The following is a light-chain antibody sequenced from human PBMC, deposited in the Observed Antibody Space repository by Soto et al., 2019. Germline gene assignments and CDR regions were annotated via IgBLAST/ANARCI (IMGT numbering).Light chain of an antibody. CDR2: DAS. V-gene: IGKV3D-11*01. Sequence: EIVLTQSPATLSLSPGERATLSCRASQGVSSYLAWYQQKPGQAPRLLIYDASNRATGIPARFSGSGPGTDFTLTISSLEPEDFAVYDCQQRSNWHPITFGPGTKVDIK. CDR1: QGVSSY. CDR3: QQRSNWHPIT. J-gene: IGKJ3*01.